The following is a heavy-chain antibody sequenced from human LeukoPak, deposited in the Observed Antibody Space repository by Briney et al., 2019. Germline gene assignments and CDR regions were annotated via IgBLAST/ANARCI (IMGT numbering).Heavy chain of an antibody. V-gene: IGHV1-69*04. D-gene: IGHD3-22*01. J-gene: IGHJ3*02. CDR2: IIPILNVA. Sequence: GASVKVSCKASGGSFNSYVITWVRQAPGPGLEWMGRIIPILNVANFAQKFQGRVTITADKSTNTAHMELSNLRSQDTAVYYCTREGVYSPGGSGYHRDAFDIWGQGTVVTVSS. CDR3: TREGVYSPGGSGYHRDAFDI. CDR1: GGSFNSYV.